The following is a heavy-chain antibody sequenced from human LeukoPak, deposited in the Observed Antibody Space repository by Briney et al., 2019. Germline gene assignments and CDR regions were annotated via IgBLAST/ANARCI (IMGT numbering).Heavy chain of an antibody. CDR2: IRSDGYHT. CDR1: GFTFSHHD. J-gene: IGHJ4*02. V-gene: IGHV3-30*02. D-gene: IGHD1-26*01. CDR3: AKPSGSGVDY. Sequence: GGSLRLSCAASGFTFSHHDMHWVRQAPGKGLEWVAFIRSDGYHTYYADSVKGRFTITRDNSKNTLYLQMNSLRLDDMGVYYCAKPSGSGVDYWGRGTRVTVSS.